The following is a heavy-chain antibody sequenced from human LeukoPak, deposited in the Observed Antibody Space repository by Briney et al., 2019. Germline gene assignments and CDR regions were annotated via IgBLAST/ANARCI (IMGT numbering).Heavy chain of an antibody. CDR3: ATRLQVGATELFDY. D-gene: IGHD1-26*01. Sequence: ASVKVSCKVSGYTLTELSMHWVRQAPGKGLEWMGGFDPEDGETIYAQKFQGRVTMTEDTSTDTAYMELSSLRSEDTAVYYCATRLQVGATELFDYWGQGTLVTVSS. CDR2: FDPEDGET. CDR1: GYTLTELS. J-gene: IGHJ4*02. V-gene: IGHV1-24*01.